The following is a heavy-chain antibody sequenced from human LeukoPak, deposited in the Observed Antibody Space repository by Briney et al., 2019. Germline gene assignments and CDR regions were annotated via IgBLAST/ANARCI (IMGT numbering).Heavy chain of an antibody. Sequence: ASVKVSCKASGGTFSSYAISWVRQALGQGLEWMGRIIPIFGTANYAQKFQGRVTITTDESTSTAYMELSSLRSEDTAVYYCARDFQPYYYDSSGQSNDAFDIWGQGTMVTVSS. J-gene: IGHJ3*02. D-gene: IGHD3-22*01. CDR2: IIPIFGTA. CDR1: GGTFSSYA. V-gene: IGHV1-69*05. CDR3: ARDFQPYYYDSSGQSNDAFDI.